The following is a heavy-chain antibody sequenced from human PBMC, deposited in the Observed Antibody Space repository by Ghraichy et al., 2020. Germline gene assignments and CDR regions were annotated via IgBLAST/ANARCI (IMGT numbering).Heavy chain of an antibody. CDR3: AKDARFSDYPRGGFDI. Sequence: GGSLRLSCATSRFTFNIYAMSWVRQAPGKGLEWVSAISGSGSSTYYADSVKGRFTISRDNSKNTLYLQMNSLRDEDTAVYYCAKDARFSDYPRGGFDIWGQGTMVTVSS. J-gene: IGHJ3*02. D-gene: IGHD3-22*01. CDR1: RFTFNIYA. V-gene: IGHV3-23*01. CDR2: ISGSGSST.